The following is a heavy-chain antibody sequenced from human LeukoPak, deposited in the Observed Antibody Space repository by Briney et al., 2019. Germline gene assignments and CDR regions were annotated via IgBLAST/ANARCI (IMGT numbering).Heavy chain of an antibody. CDR1: GGSIGSGGYS. V-gene: IGHV4-30-2*01. CDR3: ARGRDSYGSGTYYFEY. Sequence: SETLSLTCVVSGGSIGSGGYSWSWIRQPPGKGLEWIGYIFHTGSTFYNPSLKSRITISGDRSKNQLSLKLSSVTAADTAVYYCARGRDSYGSGTYYFEYWGQGTLVTVSS. J-gene: IGHJ4*02. CDR2: IFHTGST. D-gene: IGHD3-10*01.